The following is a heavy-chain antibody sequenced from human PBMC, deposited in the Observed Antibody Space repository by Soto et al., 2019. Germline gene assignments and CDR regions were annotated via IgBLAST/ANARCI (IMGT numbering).Heavy chain of an antibody. Sequence: QVQLVESGGGVVQPGRSLRLSCAASGFTFSSYAMHWVRQAPGKGLEWVAVISYDGSNKYYADSVKGRFTISRDNSENTLYLQMNSLRAEDTAVYYCARVGRGYSYGSLAYWGQGTLVTVSS. CDR3: ARVGRGYSYGSLAY. CDR2: ISYDGSNK. J-gene: IGHJ4*02. D-gene: IGHD5-18*01. V-gene: IGHV3-30-3*01. CDR1: GFTFSSYA.